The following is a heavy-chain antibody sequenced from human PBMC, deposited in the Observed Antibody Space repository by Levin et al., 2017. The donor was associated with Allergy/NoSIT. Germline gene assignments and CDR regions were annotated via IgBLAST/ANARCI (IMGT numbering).Heavy chain of an antibody. V-gene: IGHV4-59*01. CDR3: ARSSRDGYAYFDC. J-gene: IGHJ4*02. CDR1: GGSISSYY. D-gene: IGHD5-24*01. Sequence: PSPTLSLPCTVSGGSISSYYWSWIRQPPGKGLEWIGYIFYSGTTNYNPSLKSRVTISVDTSKNQFSLKLSSVTAADTAVYYCARSSRDGYAYFDCWGQGTLVTVSS. CDR2: IFYSGTT.